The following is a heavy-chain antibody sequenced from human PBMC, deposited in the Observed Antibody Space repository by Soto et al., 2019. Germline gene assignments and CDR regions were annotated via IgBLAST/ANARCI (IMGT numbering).Heavy chain of an antibody. D-gene: IGHD4-17*01. J-gene: IGHJ6*02. V-gene: IGHV4-59*08. CDR1: GGSISSYY. CDR3: ASTSVATYGMDV. Sequence: PSETLSLTCTVSGGSISSYYWSWIRQPPGKGLEYIGYIYYSGSTNYNPSLKSRVTISVDTSKNQFSLKLSSVTAADTAVYYCASTSVATYGMDVWGQGATVTVSS. CDR2: IYYSGST.